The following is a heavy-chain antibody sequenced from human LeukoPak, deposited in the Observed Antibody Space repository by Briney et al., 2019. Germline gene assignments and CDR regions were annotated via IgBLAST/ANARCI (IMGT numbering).Heavy chain of an antibody. J-gene: IGHJ4*02. V-gene: IGHV3-15*01. CDR2: IKSKAHGGTT. Sequence: GGSLRLSCAASGFTFSNAYMSWVRQAPGKGLEWVGRIKSKAHGGTTEYAAPVKGRFTISRDDSTNTLFLQMNSLQTEDAALYYCATYSSSYYYFVYWGQGTLVTVSS. D-gene: IGHD6-13*01. CDR1: GFTFSNAY. CDR3: ATYSSSYYYFVY.